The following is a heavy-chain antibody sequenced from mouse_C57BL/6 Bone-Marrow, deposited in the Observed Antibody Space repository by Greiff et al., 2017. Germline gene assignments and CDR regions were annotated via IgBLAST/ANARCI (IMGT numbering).Heavy chain of an antibody. CDR1: GYAFSSYW. CDR3: AQGGAIDY. Sequence: QVQLQQSGAELVKPGASVKISCKASGYAFSSYWMNWVKQRPGKGLEWLGQIYPGDGDTNYNGKFKGKATLTADKSSSTAYLQHSSLTSEASAVYFCAQGGAIDYWGQGTTVTVSS. V-gene: IGHV1-80*01. J-gene: IGHJ4*01. CDR2: IYPGDGDT.